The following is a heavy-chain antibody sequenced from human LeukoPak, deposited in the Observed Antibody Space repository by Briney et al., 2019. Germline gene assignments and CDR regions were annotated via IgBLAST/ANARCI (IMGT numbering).Heavy chain of an antibody. D-gene: IGHD3-3*01. CDR3: AKDFWSGYYSGYFDY. V-gene: IGHV3-23*01. CDR2: ISGRVGNT. Sequence: GGSLRLSWAAAGFTFSKYGMTWVRQAPGEGREWVAGISGRVGNTYYAGSVKGRFTISRDNSKNTLYLQMNSLRAEDTALYYCAKDFWSGYYSGYFDYWGQGTLVTVSS. CDR1: GFTFSKYG. J-gene: IGHJ4*02.